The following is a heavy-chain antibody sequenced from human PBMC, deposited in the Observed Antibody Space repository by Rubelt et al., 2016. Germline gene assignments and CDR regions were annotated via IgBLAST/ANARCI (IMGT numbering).Heavy chain of an antibody. D-gene: IGHD6-19*01. CDR1: GGSISSSSYY. J-gene: IGHJ3*02. CDR2: IYYRGST. Sequence: QVQLQQWGAGLLKPSETLSLTCTVSGGSISSSSYYWGWIRQPPGKGLEWIGSIYYRGSTYYNPSRKCRVTLSVDRSRYQFSRKLSSVTAAEPAGYYGARGCIAVAGTKGAFDICGQRTMVTVSS. V-gene: IGHV4-39*01. CDR3: ARGCIAVAGTKGAFDI.